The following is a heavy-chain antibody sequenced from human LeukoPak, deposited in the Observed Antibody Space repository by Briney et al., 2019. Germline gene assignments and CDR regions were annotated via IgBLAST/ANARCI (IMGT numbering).Heavy chain of an antibody. V-gene: IGHV4-4*07. D-gene: IGHD6-13*01. CDR3: ARDQSSSWYGYNWFDP. CDR1: GGSISSYY. CDR2: IYTSGST. J-gene: IGHJ5*02. Sequence: SETLSLTCTVSGGSISSYYWSWIRQPAGKGLEWIWRIYTSGSTNYNPSLKSRVTMSVDTSKNQFSLKLSSVTAADTAVYYCARDQSSSWYGYNWFDPWGQGTLVTVSS.